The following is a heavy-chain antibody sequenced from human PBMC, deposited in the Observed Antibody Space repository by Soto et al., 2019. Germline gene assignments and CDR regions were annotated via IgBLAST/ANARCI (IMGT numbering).Heavy chain of an antibody. Sequence: PGGSLRLSCAASGFTFSSYAMSWVRQAPGKGLEWVSAISGSGGSTYYADSVKGRFTISRDNSKNTLYLQMNSLRAEDTAVYYCAKAERYYDSSGYCFDYWGQGPLVTVSS. J-gene: IGHJ4*02. CDR3: AKAERYYDSSGYCFDY. D-gene: IGHD3-22*01. V-gene: IGHV3-23*01. CDR1: GFTFSSYA. CDR2: ISGSGGST.